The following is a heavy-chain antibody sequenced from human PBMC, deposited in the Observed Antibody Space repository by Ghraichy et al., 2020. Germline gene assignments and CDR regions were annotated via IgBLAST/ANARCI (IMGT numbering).Heavy chain of an antibody. V-gene: IGHV6-1*01. CDR1: GGTISDNGVS. CDR3: VRDRLWAFDI. CDR2: TYYRSQWGS. J-gene: IGHJ3*02. Sequence: SQTLSLTCAVSGGTISDNGVSWNWIRQSPSRGLEWLGRTYYRSQWGSDYGESVGGRITINSDTTKSQISLQLDSVTPEDTAVYYCVRDRLWAFDIWGQGTVITVSS.